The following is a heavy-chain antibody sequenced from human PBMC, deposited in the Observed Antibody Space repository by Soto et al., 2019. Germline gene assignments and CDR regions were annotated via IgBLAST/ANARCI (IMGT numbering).Heavy chain of an antibody. CDR3: ASHGSGSYPRFDP. CDR2: IYYSGST. V-gene: IGHV4-59*01. J-gene: IGHJ5*02. CDR1: GGYLISYY. D-gene: IGHD3-10*01. Sequence: PSETLSLTCTVSGGYLISYYWSWIRKTPGKGLEWIGYIYYSGSTNYNPSLKSRVTISVDTSKNQFSLKLSSVTAADTAVYYCASHGSGSYPRFDPWGQGTLVTVSS.